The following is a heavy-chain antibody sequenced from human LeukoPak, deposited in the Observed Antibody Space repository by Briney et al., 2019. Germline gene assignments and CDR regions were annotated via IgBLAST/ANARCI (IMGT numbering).Heavy chain of an antibody. CDR1: GFTFYSYA. J-gene: IGHJ4*02. Sequence: GASLRLSCAASGFTFYSYAMSWVRQAPGKGLEWVSAISGSGGSTYYADSVKGRFTISRDNSKNTLYLQMNSLRAEDTAVYYCAKLPYFDWLSYFDYWGQGTLVTVSS. CDR2: ISGSGGST. V-gene: IGHV3-23*01. D-gene: IGHD3-9*01. CDR3: AKLPYFDWLSYFDY.